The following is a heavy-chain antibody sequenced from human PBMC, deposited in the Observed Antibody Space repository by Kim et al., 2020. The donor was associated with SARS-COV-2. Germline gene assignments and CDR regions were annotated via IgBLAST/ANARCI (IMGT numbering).Heavy chain of an antibody. J-gene: IGHJ4*02. D-gene: IGHD2-21*01. CDR1: GFTFDDYA. Sequence: GGSLRLSCAASGFTFDDYAMHWVRQAPGKGLEWVSLISGDGGSTYYADSVKGRFTISRDNSKNSLYLQMNSLRTEDTALYYCAKEEGGRDGYRPGVLNYWGQGTLVTVSS. V-gene: IGHV3-43*02. CDR2: ISGDGGST. CDR3: AKEEGGRDGYRPGVLNY.